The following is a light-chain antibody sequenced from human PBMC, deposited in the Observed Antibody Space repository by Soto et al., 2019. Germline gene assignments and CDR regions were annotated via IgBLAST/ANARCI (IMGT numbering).Light chain of an antibody. J-gene: IGKJ4*01. CDR1: QGISSY. V-gene: IGKV1-8*01. CDR2: AAS. Sequence: AIRMTQSPSSLSASTGDRVTITCRASQGISSYLAWYQQKPGKAPKLLSYAASTLQSGVPSRFSGSGSGTDFTRTISCLQSEDFATYDCQQYYTYPLTFGGGTKVDIK. CDR3: QQYYTYPLT.